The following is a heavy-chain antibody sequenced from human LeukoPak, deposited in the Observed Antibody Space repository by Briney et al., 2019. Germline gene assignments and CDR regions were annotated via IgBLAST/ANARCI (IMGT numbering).Heavy chain of an antibody. Sequence: GASVKVSCKASGYTFTGYYMHWVRQAPGQGLEWMGWINPNSGGTNYAQKFQGRVTMTRDTSICTAYMELSRLRSDDTAVYYCASYRDYYDSSGYRDYWGQGTLVTVSS. CDR2: INPNSGGT. CDR3: ASYRDYYDSSGYRDY. CDR1: GYTFTGYY. D-gene: IGHD3-22*01. J-gene: IGHJ4*02. V-gene: IGHV1-2*02.